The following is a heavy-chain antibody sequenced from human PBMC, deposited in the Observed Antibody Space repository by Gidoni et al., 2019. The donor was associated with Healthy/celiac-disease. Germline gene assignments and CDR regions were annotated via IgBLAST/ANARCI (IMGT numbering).Heavy chain of an antibody. V-gene: IGHV4-59*01. CDR2: IYYSGST. Sequence: QVQLQESGPGLVKPSETLSLTCTVSGGSILSYYWSWIRQPPGKGLEWIGYIYYSGSTNYNPSLKSRVTISVDTSKSQFSLKLSSVTAADTAVYYCARASGWSPDSLVGYGMDVWGQGTTVTVSS. CDR1: GGSILSYY. J-gene: IGHJ6*02. CDR3: ARASGWSPDSLVGYGMDV. D-gene: IGHD6-19*01.